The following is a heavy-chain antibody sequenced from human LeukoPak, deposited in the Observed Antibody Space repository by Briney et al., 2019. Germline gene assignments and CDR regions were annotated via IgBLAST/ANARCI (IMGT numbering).Heavy chain of an antibody. CDR1: GGSFSGYY. Sequence: SETLSLTCAVYGGSFSGYYWSWVRQPPGKGLGWVGSIYYSGSPYYNPSLKSRVTISVDTSKNQFSLKLSSVTAADTAVYYCARRYYGSGSYYNVFDYWGQGTLVTVSS. J-gene: IGHJ4*02. D-gene: IGHD3-10*01. V-gene: IGHV4-34*01. CDR2: IYYSGSP. CDR3: ARRYYGSGSYYNVFDY.